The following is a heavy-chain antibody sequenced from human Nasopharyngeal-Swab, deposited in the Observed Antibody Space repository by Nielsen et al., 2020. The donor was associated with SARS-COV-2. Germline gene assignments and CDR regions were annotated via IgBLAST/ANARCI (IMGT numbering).Heavy chain of an antibody. V-gene: IGHV1-46*01. CDR3: AGGPADCSGGSCYASHMDV. CDR2: INPSGGST. CDR1: GYTFTSYY. Sequence: VSVKVSCKASGYTFTSYYMLWVRQAPAQGLEWMGIINPSGGSTNYAQKSQGRVTMTRDTTTSTVYMELSSLRSEDTAVYYCAGGPADCSGGSCYASHMDVWGKGATVTVSS. J-gene: IGHJ6*03. D-gene: IGHD2-15*01.